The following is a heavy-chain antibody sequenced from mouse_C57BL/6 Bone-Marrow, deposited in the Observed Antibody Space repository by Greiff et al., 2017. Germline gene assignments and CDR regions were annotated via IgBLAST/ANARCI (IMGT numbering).Heavy chain of an antibody. CDR1: GYSITSGYY. D-gene: IGHD3-3*01. V-gene: IGHV3-6*01. J-gene: IGHJ2*01. Sequence: EVKLQESGPGLVKPSQSLSLTCSVTGYSITSGYYWNWIRQFPGNKLEWMGYISYDGSNNYNPSLKNRISITRDTSKNQFFLKLNSVTTEDTATYYCARGRDGDYWGQGTTLTVSS. CDR2: ISYDGSN. CDR3: ARGRDGDY.